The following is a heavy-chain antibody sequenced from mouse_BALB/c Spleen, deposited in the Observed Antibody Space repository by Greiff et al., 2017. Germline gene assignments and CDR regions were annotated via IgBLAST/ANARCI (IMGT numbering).Heavy chain of an antibody. Sequence: EVMLVESGGGLVQPGGSRKLSCAASGFTFSSFGMHWVRQAPEKGLEWVAYISSGSSTIYYADTVKGRFTISRDNPKNTLFLQMTSLRSEDTAMYYCARSGYDYAMDDWGQGTSVTVSS. D-gene: IGHD2-3*01. V-gene: IGHV5-17*02. J-gene: IGHJ4*01. CDR2: ISSGSSTI. CDR1: GFTFSSFG. CDR3: ARSGYDYAMDD.